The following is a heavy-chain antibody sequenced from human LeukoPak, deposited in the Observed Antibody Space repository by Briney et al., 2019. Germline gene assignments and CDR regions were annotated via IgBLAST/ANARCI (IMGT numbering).Heavy chain of an antibody. CDR2: MNPIFGTA. J-gene: IGHJ4*02. CDR3: ARDNDSRDPPHFDY. CDR1: GYTFTSYD. V-gene: IGHV1-69*06. Sequence: GASVKVSCKASGYTFTSYDINWVRQATGQGLEWMGWMNPIFGTANYAQKFQGRVTITADKSTRTAYMELSSLRSEDTAVYYCARDNDSRDPPHFDYWGQGTLVTVSS. D-gene: IGHD3-16*01.